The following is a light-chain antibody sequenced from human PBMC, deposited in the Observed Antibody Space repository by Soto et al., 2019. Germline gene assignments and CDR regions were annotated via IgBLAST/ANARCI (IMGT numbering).Light chain of an antibody. CDR2: DVS. CDR1: SSDVGTYNY. V-gene: IGLV2-14*01. Sequence: QSALTQPASVSGSPGQSITISCTGTSSDVGTYNYVSWYQQHAGKVPKLMIYDVSNRPSGVSDRFSGSKSGNTASLTISGLQAEDEADYYCTSYTSSSTLVFGEGTKLTVL. CDR3: TSYTSSSTLV. J-gene: IGLJ2*01.